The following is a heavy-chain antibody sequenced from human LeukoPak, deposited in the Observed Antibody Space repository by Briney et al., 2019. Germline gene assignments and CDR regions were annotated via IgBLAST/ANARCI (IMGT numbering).Heavy chain of an antibody. CDR1: GYTFTGYS. D-gene: IGHD3-9*01. V-gene: IGHV1-2*02. Sequence: ASVKVSCKASGYTFTGYSIHWVRQAPGQGLEWMGWINPNSGGTNYAQKFQGRVTMTRDTSISTAYMELRRLRSDDTAVYYCARAGLRYFDWLFYMDVWGKGTTVTISS. CDR2: INPNSGGT. J-gene: IGHJ6*03. CDR3: ARAGLRYFDWLFYMDV.